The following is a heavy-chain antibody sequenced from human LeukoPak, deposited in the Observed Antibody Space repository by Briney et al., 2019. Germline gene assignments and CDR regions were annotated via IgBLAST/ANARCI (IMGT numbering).Heavy chain of an antibody. CDR2: INPSGGST. V-gene: IGHV1-46*01. D-gene: IGHD3-3*01. CDR1: GYTFTSYY. CDR3: ARGYDFWSGYYKEYNWFDP. J-gene: IGHJ5*02. Sequence: ASVKVSCKASGYTFTSYYMHWVRQAPGQGLEWMGIINPSGGSTSYAQKFQGRVTMTRDMSTSTVYMELSSLRSEDTAVCYCARGYDFWSGYYKEYNWFDPWGQGTLVTVSS.